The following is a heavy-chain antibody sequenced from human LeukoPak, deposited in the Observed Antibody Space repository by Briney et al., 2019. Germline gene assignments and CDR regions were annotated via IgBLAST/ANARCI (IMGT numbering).Heavy chain of an antibody. CDR3: ARDPLVVVASTSSWYFDL. CDR2: IYTSGST. J-gene: IGHJ2*01. V-gene: IGHV4-4*07. Sequence: SETLSLTCTVSGGFISSYYWSWIRQPAGKGLEWIGRIYTSGSTNYNPSLKSRVTMSVDTSKNQFSLKLSSVTAADTAVYYCARDPLVVVASTSSWYFDLWGRGTLVTVSS. CDR1: GGFISSYY. D-gene: IGHD2-15*01.